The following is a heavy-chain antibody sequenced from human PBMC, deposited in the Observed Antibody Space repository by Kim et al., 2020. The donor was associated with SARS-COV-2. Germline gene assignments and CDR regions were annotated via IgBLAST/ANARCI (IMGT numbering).Heavy chain of an antibody. D-gene: IGHD6-19*01. J-gene: IGHJ3*02. V-gene: IGHV4-39*01. CDR3: AGLAPAVAGSFAFDI. Sequence: PALKSRVTISVDTSKNQFSLKLSSGTAADTAVYYCAGLAPAVAGSFAFDIWGQGTMVTVSS.